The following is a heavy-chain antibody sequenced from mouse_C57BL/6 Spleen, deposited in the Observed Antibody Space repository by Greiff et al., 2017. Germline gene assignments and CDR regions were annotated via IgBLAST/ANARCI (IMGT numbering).Heavy chain of an antibody. V-gene: IGHV1-80*01. J-gene: IGHJ2*01. CDR2: IYPGDGDT. CDR3: TREALDSSGSYY. Sequence: VQLQQSGAELVKPGASVKISCKASGYAFSSYWMNWVKQRPGKGLEWIGQIYPGDGDTNYNGKFKGKAKLTAVTSASTAYMELSSLTNEDSAVYYCTREALDSSGSYYGGQGTTLTVAS. CDR1: GYAFSSYW. D-gene: IGHD3-2*02.